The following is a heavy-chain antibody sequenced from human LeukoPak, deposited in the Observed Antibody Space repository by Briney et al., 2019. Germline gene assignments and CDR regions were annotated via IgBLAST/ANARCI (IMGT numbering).Heavy chain of an antibody. J-gene: IGHJ4*02. CDR2: IYYSGST. CDR1: GGSISSSSYY. CDR3: ARGGGPSPFDY. Sequence: PSETLSLTCTVSGGSISSSSYYWGWIRQPPGKGLEWIGSIYYSGSTYYNPSLKSRVTISVDTSKNQFSLKLSSVTAAETAVYYCARGGGPSPFDYWGQGTLVTVST. V-gene: IGHV4-39*01. D-gene: IGHD2-15*01.